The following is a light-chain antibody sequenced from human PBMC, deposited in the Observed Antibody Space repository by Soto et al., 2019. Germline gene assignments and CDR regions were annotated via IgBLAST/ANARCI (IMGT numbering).Light chain of an antibody. CDR1: QSISNN. J-gene: IGKJ1*01. CDR2: DAF. V-gene: IGKV3-15*01. Sequence: EILMTQSPATLSVYPGERATLSCRASQSISNNLAWYHHKPGRAPRLLIYDAFTRATGIPTRFSGSGSGTEFTLTISSLQSEDFAVYYCQQYNSWPETFGQGTKVEIK. CDR3: QQYNSWPET.